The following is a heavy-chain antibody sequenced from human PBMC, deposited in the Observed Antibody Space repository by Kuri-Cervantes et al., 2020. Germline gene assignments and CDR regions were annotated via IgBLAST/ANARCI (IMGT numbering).Heavy chain of an antibody. CDR1: GGSISSGGYS. Sequence: SETLSLTCAVSGGSISSGGYSWSWIRQPPGKGLEWIGYIYHSGSTYYNPSLKSRVTISVDTSKNQFSPKLSSVTAADTAVYCCARLSAAAGTLGWFDPWGQGTLVTVSS. D-gene: IGHD6-13*01. CDR2: IYHSGST. CDR3: ARLSAAAGTLGWFDP. V-gene: IGHV4-30-2*03. J-gene: IGHJ5*02.